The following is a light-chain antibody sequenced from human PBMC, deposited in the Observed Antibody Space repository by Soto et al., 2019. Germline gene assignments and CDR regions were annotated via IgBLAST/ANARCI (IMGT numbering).Light chain of an antibody. Sequence: QSVLTQPPSASGSPGQSVTISCTGASSDVGAYNYVSWYQQHPGKAPKLVIYEVNKRPSGVPDRFSGSKSGTTASLIVSRLQAEDEADYYCTSYAGSNDLGVFGGGTKLTVL. V-gene: IGLV2-8*01. CDR3: TSYAGSNDLGV. CDR1: SSDVGAYNY. CDR2: EVN. J-gene: IGLJ3*02.